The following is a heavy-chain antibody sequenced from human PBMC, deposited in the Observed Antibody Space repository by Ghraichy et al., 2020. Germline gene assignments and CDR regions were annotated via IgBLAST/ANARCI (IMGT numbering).Heavy chain of an antibody. CDR3: ATTVD. J-gene: IGHJ4*02. CDR2: ISGNSRYI. V-gene: IGHV3-21*01. CDR1: GFSFSSYS. D-gene: IGHD4-23*01. Sequence: RGSLRLSCAASGFSFSSYSVIWVRQAPGKGLEWVSSISGNSRYIYYADSVKGRFTISRDNAEKSVYLQMNSLRGDDTAIYYCATTVDWGQGTLVTVSS.